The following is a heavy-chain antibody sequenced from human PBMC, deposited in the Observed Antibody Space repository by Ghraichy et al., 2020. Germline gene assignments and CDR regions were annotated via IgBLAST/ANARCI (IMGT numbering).Heavy chain of an antibody. Sequence: GGSLRLSCAASGFTFSSYAMSWVRQAPGKGLEWVSAISGSGGSTYYADSVKGRFTISRDNSKNTLYLQMNSLRAEDTAVYYCANLYSSGWFRDAFDIWGQGTMVTVSS. CDR3: ANLYSSGWFRDAFDI. CDR1: GFTFSSYA. V-gene: IGHV3-23*01. D-gene: IGHD6-19*01. CDR2: ISGSGGST. J-gene: IGHJ3*02.